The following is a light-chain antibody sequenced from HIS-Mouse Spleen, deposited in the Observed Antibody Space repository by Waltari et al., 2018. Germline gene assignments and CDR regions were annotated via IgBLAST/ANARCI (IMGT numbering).Light chain of an antibody. J-gene: IGKJ3*01. CDR1: QSISSY. CDR3: QQSYSTPIFT. V-gene: IGKV1-39*01. Sequence: DIQMTQSPSSLSASVGDRVTITCRGSQSISSYLNWYQQKPGKAPKHLIYAASSWQCGVPSRFSGSGSGTDFTLTISSLQPEDFATYYCQQSYSTPIFTFGPGTKVDIK. CDR2: AAS.